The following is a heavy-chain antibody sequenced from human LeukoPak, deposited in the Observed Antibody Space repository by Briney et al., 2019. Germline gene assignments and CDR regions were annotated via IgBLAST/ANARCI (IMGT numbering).Heavy chain of an antibody. D-gene: IGHD2/OR15-2a*01. V-gene: IGHV3-30*18. Sequence: GGSLRLSCAASGFTFSSYGMHWVRQAPGKGLEWVAVISYDGSNKYYADSVKGRLTISRDNSKNTLYLQMNSLRAEDTAVYYCAKEGIVSDCFDYWGQGTLVTVSS. CDR2: ISYDGSNK. J-gene: IGHJ4*02. CDR1: GFTFSSYG. CDR3: AKEGIVSDCFDY.